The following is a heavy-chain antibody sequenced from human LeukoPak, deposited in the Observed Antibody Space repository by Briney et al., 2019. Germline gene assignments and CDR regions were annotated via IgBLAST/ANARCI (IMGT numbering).Heavy chain of an antibody. V-gene: IGHV3-48*03. J-gene: IGHJ4*02. CDR1: GFTFSSYE. CDR2: ISSSGSTI. CDR3: ARARYSSSGDY. D-gene: IGHD6-6*01. Sequence: PGGSLRLSCAASGFTFSSYEMNWVRQAPGKGLEWVSYISSSGSTIYYADSVKGRFTISRDNAKNSLYLQMNSLRAEDTAVYHCARARYSSSGDYWGRGTLVTVSS.